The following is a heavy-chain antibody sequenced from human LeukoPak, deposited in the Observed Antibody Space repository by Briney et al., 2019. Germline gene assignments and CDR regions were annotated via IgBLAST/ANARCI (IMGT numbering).Heavy chain of an antibody. D-gene: IGHD6-13*01. Sequence: SETLSLTCAVYGGSFSGYSWTWIRQPPGKGLEWIGEIDRSGTTNYNPSLKSRLTISVDTSKNQFSLKLSSVTAADMAVYYCARGSAAGLAYWGQGTLVTVSS. V-gene: IGHV4-34*01. J-gene: IGHJ4*02. CDR1: GGSFSGYS. CDR2: IDRSGTT. CDR3: ARGSAAGLAY.